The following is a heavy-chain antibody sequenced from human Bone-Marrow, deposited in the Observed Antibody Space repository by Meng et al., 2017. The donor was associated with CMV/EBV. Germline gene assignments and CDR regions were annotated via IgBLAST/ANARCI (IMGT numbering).Heavy chain of an antibody. V-gene: IGHV3-21*01. CDR2: ISSSSSYI. J-gene: IGHJ4*02. Sequence: GESLKISCAASGFTFSSYSMNWVRQAPGKGLEWVSSISSSSSYIYYADSVKGRFTISRDNAKNSLYLQMNSLRAEDTAVYYCARGGPSILVPARPWLWGQGTLVTVSS. CDR3: ARGGPSILVPARPWL. D-gene: IGHD2-2*01. CDR1: GFTFSSYS.